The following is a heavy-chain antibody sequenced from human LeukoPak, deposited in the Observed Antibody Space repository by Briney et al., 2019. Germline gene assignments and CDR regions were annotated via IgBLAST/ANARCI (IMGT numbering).Heavy chain of an antibody. Sequence: GGSLRLSCAASGFTFSSYGMHWVRQAPGKGLEWVAVISYDGSNKYYADSVKGRFTISRDNSKNTLYLQMNSLRAEDTAVYYCAKDYEAGSYSGSYAYYYGMDVWGQGTTVTVSS. J-gene: IGHJ6*02. D-gene: IGHD1-26*01. CDR1: GFTFSSYG. V-gene: IGHV3-30*18. CDR3: AKDYEAGSYSGSYAYYYGMDV. CDR2: ISYDGSNK.